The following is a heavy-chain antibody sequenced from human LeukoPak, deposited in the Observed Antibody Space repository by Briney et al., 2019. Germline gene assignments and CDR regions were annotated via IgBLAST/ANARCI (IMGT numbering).Heavy chain of an antibody. V-gene: IGHV4-34*01. CDR2: INHSGST. D-gene: IGHD3-22*01. Sequence: PSETLSLTCAVYGGSFSGYYWSWIRQPPGKGLEWTGEINHSGSTNYNPSLKSRVTISVDTSKNQFSLKLSSVTAADTAVYYCARGQVSITMIVVVINAFDIWGQGTMVTVSS. J-gene: IGHJ3*02. CDR3: ARGQVSITMIVVVINAFDI. CDR1: GGSFSGYY.